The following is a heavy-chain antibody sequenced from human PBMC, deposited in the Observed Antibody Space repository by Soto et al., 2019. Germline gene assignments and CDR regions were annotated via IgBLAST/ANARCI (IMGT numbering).Heavy chain of an antibody. J-gene: IGHJ6*02. CDR2: INVDGSNR. CDR1: GFNFISHW. CDR3: ARGIYQKYGMDV. Sequence: EVQLVESGGGLVQPGGSLRLSCAASGFNFISHWIHWVRQAPGKGLVGVSRINVDGSNRNYADSVKGRFTISRDNAKNTVYLQMNSLRADDTAVYFCARGIYQKYGMDVWGQGTTV. D-gene: IGHD3-3*02. V-gene: IGHV3-74*01.